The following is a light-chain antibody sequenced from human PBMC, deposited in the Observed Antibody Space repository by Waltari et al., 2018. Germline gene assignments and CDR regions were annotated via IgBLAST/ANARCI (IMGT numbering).Light chain of an antibody. CDR2: YNK. J-gene: IGLJ2*01. Sequence: QSVLTPPPSVSAAPGQKVTISCSASTSNLGNNCVSWYQQLPGTAPKLLIYYNKKRPPGIPDRFSGSKSGTSATLGITGLQTGDEDDYYFGTWDSSLSAVVFGGGTKLTVL. CDR1: TSNLGNNC. V-gene: IGLV1-51*01. CDR3: GTWDSSLSAVV.